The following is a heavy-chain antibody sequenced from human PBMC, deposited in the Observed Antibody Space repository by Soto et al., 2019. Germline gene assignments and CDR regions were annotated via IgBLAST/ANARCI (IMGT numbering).Heavy chain of an antibody. V-gene: IGHV1-18*01. J-gene: IGHJ6*02. CDR1: GYTFSMSG. CDR2: ISGYNGKT. Sequence: QVQLVQSGAEVKKPGASVKVSCKSSGYTFSMSGISWVRQAPGQGLEWMGWISGYNGKTNYEQKFQDRVTMTTDTSTNMAYMELRSLRSDDTAVYYCAREGPRPHYYYGMDVWGQGTTVTVSS. CDR3: AREGPRPHYYYGMDV.